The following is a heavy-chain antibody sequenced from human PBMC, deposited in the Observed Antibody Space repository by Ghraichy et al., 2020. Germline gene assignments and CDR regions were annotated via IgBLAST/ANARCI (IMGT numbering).Heavy chain of an antibody. CDR1: GFTFSSYS. CDR3: ARASRVVRFYYYDAMDV. J-gene: IGHJ6*02. CDR2: ISSSGRTI. V-gene: IGHV3-48*02. D-gene: IGHD2-15*01. Sequence: GGSLRLSCAASGFTFSSYSMNWVRQAPGKGLEWLSHISSSGRTISYADSVKGRFTVSRDNAKNSLYLQMKSLRDEDTAVYYCARASRVVRFYYYDAMDVWGQGRTVSVSS.